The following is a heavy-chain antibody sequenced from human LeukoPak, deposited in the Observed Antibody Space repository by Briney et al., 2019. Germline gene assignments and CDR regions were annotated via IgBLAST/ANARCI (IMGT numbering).Heavy chain of an antibody. CDR2: SYPSGGTT. D-gene: IGHD6-13*01. CDR1: GYTFTNYY. V-gene: IGHV1-46*01. CDR3: ASDVIAAPGDTLWH. Sequence: ASVKVSCKASGYTFTNYYIHWLRQAPGPGLDWMGISYPSGGTTTYAQKFQGRVTMTRDTSTSQVYMELSSLRSEDTAVYYCASDVIAAPGDTLWHWGQGTLVTVSS. J-gene: IGHJ4*02.